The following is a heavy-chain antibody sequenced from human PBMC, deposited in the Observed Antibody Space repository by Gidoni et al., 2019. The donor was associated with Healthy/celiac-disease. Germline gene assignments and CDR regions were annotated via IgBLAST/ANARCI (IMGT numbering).Heavy chain of an antibody. D-gene: IGHD2-21*01. J-gene: IGHJ3*02. CDR1: GFTFSSYW. CDR2: IKQDGSEK. Sequence: EVQLVESGGGLVQPGGSLRLSCAASGFTFSSYWMSWVRQAPGKGLEWVANIKQDGSEKYYVDSVKGRFTISRDNAKNSLYLQMNSLRAEDTAVYYCARGYVIASDAFDIWGQGTMVTVSS. CDR3: ARGYVIASDAFDI. V-gene: IGHV3-7*01.